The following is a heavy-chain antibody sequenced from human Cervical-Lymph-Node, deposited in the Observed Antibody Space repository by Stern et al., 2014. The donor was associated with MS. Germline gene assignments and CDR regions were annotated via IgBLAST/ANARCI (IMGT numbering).Heavy chain of an antibody. D-gene: IGHD3-22*01. CDR3: ARGSTYYYDSSGYSAN. CDR1: GYTFTSYC. J-gene: IGHJ4*02. V-gene: IGHV1-46*01. CDR2: INPSGGST. Sequence: VQLVESGAEVTKPGASVKVSCKASGYTFTSYCMHWVRQAPGQGLEWMGIINPSGGSTSYAQKFQGRVTMTRDTSTSTVYMELSSLRSEDTAVYYCARGSTYYYDSSGYSANWGQGALVTVSS.